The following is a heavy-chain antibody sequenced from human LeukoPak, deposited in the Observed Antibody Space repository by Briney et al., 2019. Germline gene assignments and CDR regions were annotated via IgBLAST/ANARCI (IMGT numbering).Heavy chain of an antibody. CDR2: IYPGDSDT. V-gene: IGHV5-51*01. J-gene: IGHJ6*03. D-gene: IGHD4-11*01. CDR1: GYSFTSYW. CDR3: ARRSKNYSNYGGHLHYYYYMDV. Sequence: PGESLKISCKGSGYSFTSYWIGWVRQMPGKGLEWMGIIYPGDSDTRYSPSFQGQVTISADKSISTAYLQWSSLKASDTAMYYCARRSKNYSNYGGHLHYYYYMDVWGKGTTVTVSS.